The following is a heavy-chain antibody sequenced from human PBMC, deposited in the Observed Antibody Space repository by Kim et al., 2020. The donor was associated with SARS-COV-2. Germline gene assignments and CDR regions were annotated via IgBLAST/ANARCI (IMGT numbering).Heavy chain of an antibody. CDR1: GDSISSYY. J-gene: IGHJ5*02. CDR2: IYYSGST. V-gene: IGHV4-59*08. CDR3: ARHSPGRQLGRSWFDP. Sequence: SETLSLTCTVSGDSISSYYWSWIRQPPGKGLEWIGYIYYSGSTNYNPSLKSRVTISVDTSKKQFSLKLSSVTAADTAVYYCARHSPGRQLGRSWFDPWGQGTLVTVSS. D-gene: IGHD6-6*01.